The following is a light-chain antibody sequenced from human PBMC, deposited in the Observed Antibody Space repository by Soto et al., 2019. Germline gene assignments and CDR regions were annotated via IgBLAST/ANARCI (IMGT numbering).Light chain of an antibody. J-gene: IGLJ1*01. Sequence: QSVLTQPASVSGSPGQSITISCTGTSSDVGGYNYVSWYQQHPGKAPKLIIYGVSDRPSGVSNRFSGSKSGDTASLTISGLHAEDEADYYCSSYTSTSTLYVFGTGTQLTVL. CDR1: SSDVGGYNY. CDR3: SSYTSTSTLYV. CDR2: GVS. V-gene: IGLV2-14*01.